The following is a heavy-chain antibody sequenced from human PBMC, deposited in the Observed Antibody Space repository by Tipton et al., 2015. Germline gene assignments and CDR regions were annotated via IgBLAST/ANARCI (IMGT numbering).Heavy chain of an antibody. CDR2: VYYSGST. J-gene: IGHJ2*01. CDR1: GVSVSSASYY. CDR3: AREGGAIVGTTYWFFDL. Sequence: TLSLTCTVSGVSVSSASYYWSWIRQPPGKGLEWIAYVYYSGSTNYNPSLKSRVTISLDTSENHFSLRLSPVTATDTAMYYCAREGGAIVGTTYWFFDLWGRGTLVAVSS. V-gene: IGHV4-61*03. D-gene: IGHD1-7*01.